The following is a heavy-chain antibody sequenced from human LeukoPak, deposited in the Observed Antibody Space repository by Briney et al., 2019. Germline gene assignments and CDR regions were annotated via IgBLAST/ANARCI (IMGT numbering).Heavy chain of an antibody. J-gene: IGHJ4*02. CDR2: IYSGGST. CDR3: AREASGSYEGPYSDY. V-gene: IGHV3-53*01. Sequence: GGSLRLSCAASGFTVSSNYMSWVRQAPGKGLEWVSVIYSGGSTYYADSVKGRFTISRDNSKNTLYLQMNSLRAEDTAVYYCAREASGSYEGPYSDYWGQGTLVTVSS. D-gene: IGHD1-26*01. CDR1: GFTVSSNY.